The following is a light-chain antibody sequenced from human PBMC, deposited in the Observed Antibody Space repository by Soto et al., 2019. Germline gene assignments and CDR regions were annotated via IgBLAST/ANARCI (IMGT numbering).Light chain of an antibody. Sequence: MARKRSPSTLSVSPGERATLSWMASQSVSSSYLAGYQQKPGQAPRLLIYGASSRATGIPDRFSGSGSGTDFTLTRSRLESGDFALYYCQQYGSILAGLTFGQGTRLEIK. V-gene: IGKV3-20*01. CDR2: GAS. CDR1: QSVSSSY. J-gene: IGKJ5*01. CDR3: QQYGSILAGLT.